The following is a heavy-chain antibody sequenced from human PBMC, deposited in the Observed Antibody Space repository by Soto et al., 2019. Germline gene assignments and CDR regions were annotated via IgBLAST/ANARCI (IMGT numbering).Heavy chain of an antibody. Sequence: SQTLSLTCVISGDSDSTNSATWDWIRPSPSRGLEWLGRTYYRSKWYNDYAVSVKSRITINPDTSKNQFSLQLNSVTPEDTAVYYCARDSSGSYYHYYYGMDVWGQGTTVTVSS. CDR2: TYYRSKWYN. D-gene: IGHD1-26*01. J-gene: IGHJ6*02. CDR1: GDSDSTNSAT. V-gene: IGHV6-1*01. CDR3: ARDSSGSYYHYYYGMDV.